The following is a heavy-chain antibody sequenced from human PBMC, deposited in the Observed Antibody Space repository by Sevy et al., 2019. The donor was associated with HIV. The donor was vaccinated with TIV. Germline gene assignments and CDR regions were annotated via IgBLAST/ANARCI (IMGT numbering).Heavy chain of an antibody. CDR3: ARCGPSNSVWGSYRCLDY. J-gene: IGHJ4*02. CDR1: GFTFSSYS. D-gene: IGHD3-16*02. Sequence: GGSLRLSCAASGFTFSSYSMNWVRQAPGKGLEWVSSISSSSGYIYYADSEKGRFPISRDNAKNSLYLQMNSLRAEDTAVYYCARCGPSNSVWGSYRCLDYWGQGTLVTVSS. V-gene: IGHV3-21*01. CDR2: ISSSSGYI.